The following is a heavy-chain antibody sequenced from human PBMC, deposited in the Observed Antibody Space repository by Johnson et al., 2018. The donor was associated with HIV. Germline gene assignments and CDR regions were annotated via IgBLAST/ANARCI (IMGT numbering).Heavy chain of an antibody. CDR2: IYSDGSDT. Sequence: VQLVESGGGLVKPGGSLRLSCAASGFIFRNYWMHWVRQTPGKGLVWVARIYSDGSDTAYADSVKGRFTISRDNAKNSLYLQMNSLRAEDTAVYYCAKGEDGSHDAFDIWGQGTMVTVSS. CDR3: AKGEDGSHDAFDI. J-gene: IGHJ3*02. V-gene: IGHV3-74*03. CDR1: GFIFRNYW. D-gene: IGHD1-14*01.